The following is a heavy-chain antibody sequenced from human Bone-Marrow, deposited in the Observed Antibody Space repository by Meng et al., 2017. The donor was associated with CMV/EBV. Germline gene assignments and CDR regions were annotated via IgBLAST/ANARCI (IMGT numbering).Heavy chain of an antibody. J-gene: IGHJ4*02. CDR2: ISADGSDT. CDR3: VKAYGSGTYSFGK. CDR1: GFTFSSYA. Sequence: GESLKISCGASGFTFSSYAIYWVRQAPGKGLVWVSRISADGSDTDYADSVRGRFSISRDNANNTVFLQMNSLRAEDTAVYYCVKAYGSGTYSFGKWGQGTLVTVSS. D-gene: IGHD3-10*01. V-gene: IGHV3-74*01.